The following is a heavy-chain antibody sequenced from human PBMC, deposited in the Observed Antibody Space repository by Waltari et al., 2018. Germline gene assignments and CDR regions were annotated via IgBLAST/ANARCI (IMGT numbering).Heavy chain of an antibody. CDR2: ISHDGSTT. CDR3: TRDRDWVLFDY. J-gene: IGHJ4*02. D-gene: IGHD2-21*02. Sequence: EVLLVESGGGLGQPGGFLRLSCAASGFSFSPYVMHWVRQAPGKGLVWVSRISHDGSTTTYGDSVKGRFTVSRDNAKNTLYLQMNSLRAEDTAVYYCTRDRDWVLFDYWGQGTLVTVSS. V-gene: IGHV3-74*01. CDR1: GFSFSPYV.